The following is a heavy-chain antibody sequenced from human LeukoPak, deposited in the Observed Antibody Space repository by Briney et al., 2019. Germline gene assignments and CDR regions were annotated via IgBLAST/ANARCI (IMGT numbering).Heavy chain of an antibody. CDR3: ARFRYYIGSGTNQTPGFYFGY. V-gene: IGHV4-4*02. CDR2: VYHTGST. J-gene: IGHJ4*02. Sequence: SGTLSLTCAVSGDSISKSNWWSWVRQPPGKGLEWVGEVYHTGSTNYSPSLKSRATISVDKSKNNFSLRLNTVTAADTAIYYCARFRYYIGSGTNQTPGFYFGYWGQGALVTVSS. CDR1: GDSISKSNW. D-gene: IGHD3-10*01.